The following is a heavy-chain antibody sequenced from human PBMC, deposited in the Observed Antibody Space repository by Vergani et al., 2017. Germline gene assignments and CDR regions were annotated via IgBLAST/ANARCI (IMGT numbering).Heavy chain of an antibody. D-gene: IGHD2-2*01. Sequence: QVQLQESGPGLVKPSETLSLTCTVYGGSFSGYYWSWIRQPPGKGLEWIGYIYYSGSTNYNPSLKSRVTISVDTSKNQFSLKLSSVTAADTAVYYCASGTSRYYYYYGMDVWGQGTTVTVSS. V-gene: IGHV4-59*08. CDR1: GGSFSGYY. J-gene: IGHJ6*02. CDR2: IYYSGST. CDR3: ASGTSRYYYYYGMDV.